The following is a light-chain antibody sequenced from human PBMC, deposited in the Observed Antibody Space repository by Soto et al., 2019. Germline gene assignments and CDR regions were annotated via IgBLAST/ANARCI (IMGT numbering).Light chain of an antibody. Sequence: DIQMTQSPTSLSASVGDRVTITLRASQDINSYLNWYQHKPGKSPKLLIYAASSLQSGVPSRFSGSESGTDFTLTINSLQPDDSAIYYCQQTYTTRALTFGGGTKVDIK. CDR2: AAS. V-gene: IGKV1-39*01. CDR3: QQTYTTRALT. CDR1: QDINSY. J-gene: IGKJ4*01.